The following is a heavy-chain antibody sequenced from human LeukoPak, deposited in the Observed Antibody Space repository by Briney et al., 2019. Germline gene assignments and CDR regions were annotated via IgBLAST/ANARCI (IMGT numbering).Heavy chain of an antibody. CDR2: INAGNGNT. CDR3: ARDETTSSGGLYPRWFDS. Sequence: GASVKVSCKASGYTFTNYGMHWVRQAPGQRLEWMGWINAGNGNTKYSQKFQGRVTISTDTSARIAYMELSSLRSEDTAVYYCARDETTSSGGLYPRWFDSWGQGTLVTVSS. D-gene: IGHD3-16*01. CDR1: GYTFTNYG. V-gene: IGHV1-3*01. J-gene: IGHJ5*01.